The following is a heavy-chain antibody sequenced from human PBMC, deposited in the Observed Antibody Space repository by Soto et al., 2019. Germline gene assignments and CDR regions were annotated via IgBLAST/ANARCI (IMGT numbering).Heavy chain of an antibody. Sequence: EVQLVESGGGSVKPGGSLRLSCAASGFSFSNAWMNWVRQAPGKGLEWVGRIKRKIDGEATDYAAPVKGRFPVSRDDSKSALYLHKKSLKGDDTAVYYCTTGSVEGVWGQGTTVTVSS. CDR2: IKRKIDGEAT. V-gene: IGHV3-15*07. CDR1: GFSFSNAW. D-gene: IGHD2-15*01. J-gene: IGHJ6*02. CDR3: TTGSVEGV.